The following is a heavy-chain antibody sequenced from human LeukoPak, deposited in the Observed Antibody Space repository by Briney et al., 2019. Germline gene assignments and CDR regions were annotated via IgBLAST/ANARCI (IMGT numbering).Heavy chain of an antibody. CDR2: INHSGRT. Sequence: TTSETLSLTCAVYGGSFSDDYWSWIRQPPGKGLEWIGEINHSGRTNYNPSLKSRLTISLDTSKSQLSLKMSSVTAADTAVYYCARHLRRRFFPRTLGFDPWGQGTLVTVSS. CDR3: ARHLRRRFFPRTLGFDP. D-gene: IGHD3-3*01. V-gene: IGHV4-34*01. J-gene: IGHJ5*02. CDR1: GGSFSDDY.